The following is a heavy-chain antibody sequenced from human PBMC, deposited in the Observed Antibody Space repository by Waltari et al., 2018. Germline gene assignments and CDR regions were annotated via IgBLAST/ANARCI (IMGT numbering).Heavy chain of an antibody. J-gene: IGHJ5*02. Sequence: HVQLVQSGAEVRKPGSSVTVACNASGVTFGRYQITWVRTAPGEGLEWMGGIIPIFGTAPNYAQKFQGRLTITADESTATVYMDLSSLRSDDTAVYYCARRQLGGAFDPWGQGTLVSVSS. CDR1: GVTFGRYQ. CDR3: ARRQLGGAFDP. V-gene: IGHV1-69*12. CDR2: IIPIFGTAP. D-gene: IGHD3-16*01.